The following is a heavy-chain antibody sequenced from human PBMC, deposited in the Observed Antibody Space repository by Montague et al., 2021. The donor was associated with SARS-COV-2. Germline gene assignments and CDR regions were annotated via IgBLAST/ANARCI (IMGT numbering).Heavy chain of an antibody. Sequence: SETLYLTCTVSGASVGSFDWGWIRQSPGKGLEWIGYFYSVGSTDYNPSLKSRATISRDTSKNQFSLKVRSVTAADTAVYYCERETMTADAFDIWGQGTMVTDSS. CDR2: FYSVGST. CDR1: GASVGSFD. V-gene: IGHV4-59*02. CDR3: ERETMTADAFDI. D-gene: IGHD1-14*01. J-gene: IGHJ3*02.